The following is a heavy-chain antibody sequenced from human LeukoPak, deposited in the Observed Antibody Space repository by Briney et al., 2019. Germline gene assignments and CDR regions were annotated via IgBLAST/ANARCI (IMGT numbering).Heavy chain of an antibody. J-gene: IGHJ6*02. CDR1: GYTFTSYG. Sequence: ASVKVSCKASGYTFTSYGISWVRQAPGQGLEWMGWISAYNGNTNYAQKLQGRVTMTTDTSTSTAYMELRSLRSDDTAVYYRAREGRFLEWLYTRYYYYGMDVWGQGTTVTVSS. CDR2: ISAYNGNT. D-gene: IGHD3-3*01. CDR3: AREGRFLEWLYTRYYYYGMDV. V-gene: IGHV1-18*01.